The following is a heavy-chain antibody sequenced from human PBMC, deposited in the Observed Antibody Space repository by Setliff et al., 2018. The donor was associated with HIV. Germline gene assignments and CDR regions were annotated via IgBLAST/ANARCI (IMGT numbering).Heavy chain of an antibody. CDR2: IYSDGNT. Sequence: PGGSLRLSCAASGFTVYSYYMSWVRQAPGKGLEWVSVIYSDGNTYYADSVKGRFTVSRDNSKNTLFLQMNSLRPEDTAVYYCARVRLYNTALDYWGQGTLVTVSS. J-gene: IGHJ4*02. CDR3: ARVRLYNTALDY. CDR1: GFTVYSYY. D-gene: IGHD3-3*01. V-gene: IGHV3-66*02.